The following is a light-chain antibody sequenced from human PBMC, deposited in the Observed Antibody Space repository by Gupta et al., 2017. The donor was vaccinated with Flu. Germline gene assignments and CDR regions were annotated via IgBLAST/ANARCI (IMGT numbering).Light chain of an antibody. V-gene: IGLV4-69*01. CDR2: LNSDGSH. Sequence: QLVLTQSPSASASLGASVKLTCTLSRGHSSYAIAWHQQQPEKGPRYLMKLNSDGSHSKGDGIPDRFSGSSSGAERYLTICSLQSEDEADYFCQTWGTGIRVFGGGTKLTVL. CDR3: QTWGTGIRV. J-gene: IGLJ3*02. CDR1: RGHSSYA.